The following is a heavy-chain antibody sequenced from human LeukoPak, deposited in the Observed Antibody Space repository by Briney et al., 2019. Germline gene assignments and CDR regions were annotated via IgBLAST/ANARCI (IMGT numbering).Heavy chain of an antibody. CDR1: GVSISSGDYY. J-gene: IGHJ3*02. D-gene: IGHD3-22*01. CDR2: IYYSGST. CDR3: ARNVGSDYYDSSGYVVSDAFDI. Sequence: SETLSLTCTVSGVSISSGDYYWSWIRQPPGKGLEWIGYIYYSGSTYYNPSLKSRVTISVDTSKNQFSLKLSSVTAADTAVYYCARNVGSDYYDSSGYVVSDAFDIWGQGTMVTVSS. V-gene: IGHV4-30-4*01.